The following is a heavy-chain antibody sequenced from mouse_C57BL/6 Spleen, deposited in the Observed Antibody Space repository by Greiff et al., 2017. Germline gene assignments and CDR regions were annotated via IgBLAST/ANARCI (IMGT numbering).Heavy chain of an antibody. CDR2: IDPSDSET. CDR3: ALTGTDYAMDY. J-gene: IGHJ4*01. D-gene: IGHD4-1*01. CDR1: GYTFTSYW. Sequence: VQLQQSGAELVRPGSSVKLSCKASGYTFTSYWMHWVKQRPIQGLEWIGNIDPSDSETHYNQKFKDKATLTVDKSSSTAYMQLSSLTSEDSAVYYCALTGTDYAMDYWGQGTSVTVSS. V-gene: IGHV1-52*01.